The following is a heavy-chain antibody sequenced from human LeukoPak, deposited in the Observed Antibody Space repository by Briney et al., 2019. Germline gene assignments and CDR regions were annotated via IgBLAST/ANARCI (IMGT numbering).Heavy chain of an antibody. D-gene: IGHD2-2*02. CDR2: FYYSGDT. V-gene: IGHV4-59*12. Sequence: SETLSLTCTVSGGSMSSYSRGWIRQPLGQGLEGIGSFYYSGDTNYNPSLKSRVTKSVDTSKNQFSLKLTSVTAPDTAVYYCAIGVGYWSSSSCYTWFDPWGQGTLVTVSS. J-gene: IGHJ5*02. CDR1: GGSMSSYS. CDR3: AIGVGYWSSSSCYTWFDP.